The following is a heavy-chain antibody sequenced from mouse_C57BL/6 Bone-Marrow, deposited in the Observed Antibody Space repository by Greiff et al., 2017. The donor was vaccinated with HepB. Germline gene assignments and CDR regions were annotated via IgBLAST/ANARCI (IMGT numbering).Heavy chain of an antibody. CDR1: GYTFTSYG. CDR2: IYPRSGNT. J-gene: IGHJ2*01. CDR3: ARERWYFDY. D-gene: IGHD1-1*02. V-gene: IGHV1-81*01. Sequence: QVQLQQSGAELARPGASVKLSCKASGYTFTSYGISWVKQRTGQGLEWIGEIYPRSGNTYYNEKFKGKATLTVDKSSSTAYMQLSSLTSEDSAVYYCARERWYFDYWGQGTTLTVSS.